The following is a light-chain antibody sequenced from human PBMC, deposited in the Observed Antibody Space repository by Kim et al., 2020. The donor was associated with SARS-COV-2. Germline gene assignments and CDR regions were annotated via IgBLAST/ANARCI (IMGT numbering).Light chain of an antibody. CDR1: SGRIARNY. Sequence: PGKTLTISCARSSGRIARNYVHWYQQRPGGAPPTVISKDNQRPSGVPDRYSGSIDSSSNSAFLTISGLKTDDEADYYCQSSDGSVVFGTGTKVTVL. V-gene: IGLV6-57*03. CDR3: QSSDGSVV. CDR2: KDN. J-gene: IGLJ1*01.